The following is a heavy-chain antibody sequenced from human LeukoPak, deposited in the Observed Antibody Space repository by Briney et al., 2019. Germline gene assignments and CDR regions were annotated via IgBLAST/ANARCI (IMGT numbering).Heavy chain of an antibody. V-gene: IGHV1-8*01. Sequence: GASVKVSRKASGYTFTSYDINWVRQATGQGLEWMGWMNPNSGNTGYAQKFQGRVTMTRNTSISTAYMELSSLRSEDTAVYYCARALRYYYGSGSYYRSVGYWGQGTLVTVSS. CDR3: ARALRYYYGSGSYYRSVGY. CDR1: GYTFTSYD. CDR2: MNPNSGNT. D-gene: IGHD3-10*01. J-gene: IGHJ4*02.